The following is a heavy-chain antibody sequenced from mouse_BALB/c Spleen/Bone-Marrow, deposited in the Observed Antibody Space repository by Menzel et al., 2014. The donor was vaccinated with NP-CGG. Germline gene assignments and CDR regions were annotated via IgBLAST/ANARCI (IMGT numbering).Heavy chain of an antibody. V-gene: IGHV5-12-2*01. CDR2: ITIGGAGT. Sequence: EVKLVESGGGIVQPGGSLKLSCAASGFTFSSYSMSWVRQTPDRRLEWVAYITIGGAGTYYADTVKGRFTISRDNAKNTLYLQMSSLKSEDTAMYYCTRRGGGPDYFDYWGHGTTLTVSS. CDR3: TRRGGGPDYFDY. CDR1: GFTFSSYS. J-gene: IGHJ2*01.